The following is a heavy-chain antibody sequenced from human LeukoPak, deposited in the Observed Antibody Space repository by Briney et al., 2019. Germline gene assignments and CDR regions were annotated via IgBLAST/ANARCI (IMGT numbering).Heavy chain of an antibody. Sequence: PGGSLRLSCAASGFTFSSYEMSWVRQAPGKGLEWVANIKQDGSEKYYVDSVKGRFTMSRDNAKNSLYLQMNSLRAEDTAVYYCARVQWELRGVGSYFEYWGQGALVTVSS. D-gene: IGHD1-26*01. J-gene: IGHJ4*02. CDR1: GFTFSSYE. V-gene: IGHV3-7*01. CDR2: IKQDGSEK. CDR3: ARVQWELRGVGSYFEY.